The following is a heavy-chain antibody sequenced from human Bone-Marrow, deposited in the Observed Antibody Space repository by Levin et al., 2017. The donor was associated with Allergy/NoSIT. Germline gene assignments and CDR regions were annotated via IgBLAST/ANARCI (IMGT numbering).Heavy chain of an antibody. CDR3: ARGFIDILPFGYYFDY. V-gene: IGHV3-30*03. CDR1: GFTFSDYV. Sequence: PGGSLRLSCAASGFTFSDYVLHWVRQAPGKALEWVAVISNDGRSEYYTGDSVKGRFTISRDDSKNTVDLHMNSLRVDDTAVYFCARGFIDILPFGYYFDYWGQGILVTVSS. J-gene: IGHJ4*02. D-gene: IGHD3-10*01. CDR2: ISNDGRSE.